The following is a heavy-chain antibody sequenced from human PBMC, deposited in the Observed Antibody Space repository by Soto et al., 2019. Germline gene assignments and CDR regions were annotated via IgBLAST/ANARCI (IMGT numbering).Heavy chain of an antibody. V-gene: IGHV3-72*01. CDR3: ARVDRYYYYMDV. CDR2: TRNKANSYTT. CDR1: GFTFSSYA. D-gene: IGHD2-2*03. Sequence: GGSLRLSCAASGFTFSSYAMSWVRQAPGKGLEWVGRTRNKANSYTTEYAASVKGRFTISRDDSKNSLYLQMNSLKTEDTAVYYCARVDRYYYYMDVWGKGTTVTVSS. J-gene: IGHJ6*03.